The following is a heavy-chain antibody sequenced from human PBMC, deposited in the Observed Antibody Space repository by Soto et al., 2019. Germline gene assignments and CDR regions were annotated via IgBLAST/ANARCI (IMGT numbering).Heavy chain of an antibody. J-gene: IGHJ6*02. CDR2: ISGSGGST. D-gene: IGHD6-25*01. V-gene: IGHV3-23*01. CDR3: AKDPSSEKSYYYYYGMDV. CDR1: GFTFSSYA. Sequence: GGALRLSCAASGFTFSSYAMSWVRQAPGKGLEWVSAISGSGGSTYYADSVKGRFTISRDNSKTTLYLQMHSLRAEDTAVYYCAKDPSSEKSYYYYYGMDVWAQGTTVTV.